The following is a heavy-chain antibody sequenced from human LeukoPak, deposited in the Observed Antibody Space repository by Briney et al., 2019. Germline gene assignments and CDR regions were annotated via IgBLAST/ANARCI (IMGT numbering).Heavy chain of an antibody. Sequence: ASVKVSCKASGYTFTSYGISWVRQATGQGLEWMGWMNPNSGNTGYAQKFQGRVTMTRNTSISTAYMELSSLRSEDTAVYYCARVPAYCSSTSCPAGAFDIWGQGTMVTVSS. CDR2: MNPNSGNT. J-gene: IGHJ3*02. V-gene: IGHV1-8*02. CDR3: ARVPAYCSSTSCPAGAFDI. D-gene: IGHD2-2*01. CDR1: GYTFTSYG.